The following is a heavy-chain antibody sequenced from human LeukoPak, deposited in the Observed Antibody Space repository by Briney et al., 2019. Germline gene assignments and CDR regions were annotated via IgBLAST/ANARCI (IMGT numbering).Heavy chain of an antibody. V-gene: IGHV3-9*01. Sequence: GGSLRLSCAASGFTFDDYAMHWVRQAPGKGLEWVSGISWNSGSIGYADSVKGRFTISRGNAKNSLYLQMNSLRAEDTALYYCAKDSAAGVRRFDYWGQGTLVTVSS. CDR3: AKDSAAGVRRFDY. D-gene: IGHD6-13*01. CDR2: ISWNSGSI. J-gene: IGHJ4*02. CDR1: GFTFDDYA.